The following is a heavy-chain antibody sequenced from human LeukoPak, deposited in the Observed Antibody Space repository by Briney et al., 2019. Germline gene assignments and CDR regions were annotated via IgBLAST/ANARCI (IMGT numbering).Heavy chain of an antibody. CDR3: ARVVYSGYDFRGAMDV. J-gene: IGHJ6*03. V-gene: IGHV4-59*01. Sequence: SETLSLTCTISGGSISSYYWSWIRQPPGKGLEWIGYVYYTGSTNHNPSLKSRVTISVDTSKNQFSLKLSSVTAADTAVYYCARVVYSGYDFRGAMDVWGKGTTVTVSS. D-gene: IGHD5-12*01. CDR2: VYYTGST. CDR1: GGSISSYY.